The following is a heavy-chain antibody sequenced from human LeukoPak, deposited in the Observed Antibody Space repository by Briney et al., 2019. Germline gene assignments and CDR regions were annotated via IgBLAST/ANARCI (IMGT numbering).Heavy chain of an antibody. CDR3: AKDGSSSSVYYYYMDV. CDR2: ISWNSGSI. Sequence: GGSLRLSCAASGFTFDDYAMHWVRHAPGKGLEWVSGISWNSGSIGYADSVKGRFTISRDNAKNSLYLQMNSLRAEDTALYYCAKDGSSSSVYYYYMDVWGKGTTVTVSS. D-gene: IGHD6-6*01. CDR1: GFTFDDYA. V-gene: IGHV3-9*01. J-gene: IGHJ6*03.